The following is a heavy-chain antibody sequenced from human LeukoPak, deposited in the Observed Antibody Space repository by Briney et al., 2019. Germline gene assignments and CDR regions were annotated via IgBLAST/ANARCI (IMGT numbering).Heavy chain of an antibody. CDR2: INHSGST. Sequence: SETLSLTCAVYGGSFSGYYWSWIRQPPGKGLEWIGEINHSGSTNYNPSLKSRVTISVDTSKNQFSLKLSSVTAADTAVSYCARETPLRWYFDLWGRGTLVTVSS. J-gene: IGHJ2*01. V-gene: IGHV4-34*01. CDR1: GGSFSGYY. CDR3: ARETPLRWYFDL.